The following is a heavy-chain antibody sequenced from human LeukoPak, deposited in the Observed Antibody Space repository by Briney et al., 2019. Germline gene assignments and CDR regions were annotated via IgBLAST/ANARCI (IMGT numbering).Heavy chain of an antibody. D-gene: IGHD5-18*01. CDR2: IIPIFGTA. CDR1: GGTFSSYA. V-gene: IGHV1-69*05. CDR3: ARDSIQLWSPRDY. Sequence: SVKVSCKASGGTFSSYAISWVRQAPGQGLEWMGGIIPIFGTANYAQKLQGRVTMTTDTSTNTAYMELRSLRSDDTAVYYCARDSIQLWSPRDYWGQGTLVTVSS. J-gene: IGHJ4*02.